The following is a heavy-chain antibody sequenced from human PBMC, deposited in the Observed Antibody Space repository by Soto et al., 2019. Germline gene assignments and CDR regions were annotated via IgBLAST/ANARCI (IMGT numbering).Heavy chain of an antibody. V-gene: IGHV5-51*01. CDR3: ARQVEDGYSFAYHY. CDR2: IYPGDSDT. D-gene: IGHD5-18*01. J-gene: IGHJ4*02. Sequence: LGESLKISCKGSGYSFASYWIGWVRQMPGKGLERMGIIYPGDSDTRYSPSFQGQVTISADKSISTAYLHWSSLKASDSAMYYCARQVEDGYSFAYHYWGQGTQVTVSS. CDR1: GYSFASYW.